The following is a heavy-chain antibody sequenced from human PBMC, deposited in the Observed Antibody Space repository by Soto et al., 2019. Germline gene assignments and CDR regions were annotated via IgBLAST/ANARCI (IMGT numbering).Heavy chain of an antibody. CDR3: AKDAVANNGVWEAFAM. D-gene: IGHD2-8*01. CDR2: ISSSSSYI. CDR1: GFTFIGYS. J-gene: IGHJ3*02. V-gene: IGHV3-21*04. Sequence: NPGGSLRLSCAASGFTFIGYSMNWVRQAPGKGLEWVSCISSSSSYIYYAASVRGRFTVSRDKPKNSLYLQMKSLRAADTAVYYCAKDAVANNGVWEAFAMWGQGTQVTVSS.